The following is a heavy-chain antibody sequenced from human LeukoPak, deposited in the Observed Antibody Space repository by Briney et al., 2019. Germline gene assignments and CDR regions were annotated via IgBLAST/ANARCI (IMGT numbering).Heavy chain of an antibody. CDR1: GFTFSSYA. D-gene: IGHD4-11*01. CDR3: AGDAVTTYEVRGY. CDR2: ISYDGSNK. Sequence: GGSLRLSCAASGFTFSSYAMHWVRQAPGKGLEWVAVISYDGSNKYYADSVKGRFTISRDNAKNSLYLQMNSLRAEDTAVYYCAGDAVTTYEVRGYWGQGTLVTVSS. J-gene: IGHJ4*02. V-gene: IGHV3-30-3*01.